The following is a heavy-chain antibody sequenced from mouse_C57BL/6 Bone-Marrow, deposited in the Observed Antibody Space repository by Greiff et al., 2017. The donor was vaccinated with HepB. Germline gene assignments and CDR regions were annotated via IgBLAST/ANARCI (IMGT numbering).Heavy chain of an antibody. CDR3: ARERFYYYGRWYFDV. CDR1: GYTFTSYW. J-gene: IGHJ1*03. Sequence: QVQLQQPGAELVRPGPSVKLSCKASGYTFTSYWMHWVKQRPGQGLEWIGVIDPSDSYTNYNQKFKGKATLTVDNSSSTADMQLSSLTSEEAAVYYCARERFYYYGRWYFDVWGTGTTVTVSS. D-gene: IGHD1-1*01. CDR2: IDPSDSYT. V-gene: IGHV1-59*01.